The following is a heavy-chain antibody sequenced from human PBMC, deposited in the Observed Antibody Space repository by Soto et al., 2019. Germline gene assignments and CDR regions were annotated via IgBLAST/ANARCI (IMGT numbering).Heavy chain of an antibody. CDR1: GFTFSTYA. D-gene: IGHD2-8*01. Sequence: EVQLLESGGGLVQPGGSLRLSCAASGFTFSTYAMSWVRQAPDKGLVWVSGISGSGTATYYADSVQGRFTISRDNSRNTFYLQMNSQRAEDPTLYYCAKGYSVYRTLAHFYYYMHVWGPATTVPVSS. J-gene: IGHJ6*03. CDR2: ISGSGTAT. CDR3: AKGYSVYRTLAHFYYYMHV. V-gene: IGHV3-23*01.